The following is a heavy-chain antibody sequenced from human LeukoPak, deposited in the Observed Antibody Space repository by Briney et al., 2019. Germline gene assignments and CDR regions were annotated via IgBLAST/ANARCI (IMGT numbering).Heavy chain of an antibody. CDR1: EFTFSSYA. CDR3: AKDEGSGGSCSDY. CDR2: ISGSGGST. Sequence: PGGSLRLSCAASEFTFSSYAMSWVRQAPGKGLEWVSAISGSGGSTYYADSVKGRFTISRDNSKNTLYLQMNSLRAEDTAVYYCAKDEGSGGSCSDYWGQGTLVTVSS. V-gene: IGHV3-23*01. D-gene: IGHD2-15*01. J-gene: IGHJ4*02.